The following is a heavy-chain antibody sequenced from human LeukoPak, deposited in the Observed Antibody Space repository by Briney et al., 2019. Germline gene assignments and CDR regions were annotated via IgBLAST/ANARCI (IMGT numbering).Heavy chain of an antibody. Sequence: ASVKVSCKASGYTFTSYDINWVRQATGQGLEWMGWMNPNSGNTGYAQKFQGRVTITRNTSISTAYMGLSSLRSDDTAVYYCARGACSSTSCYYYFDYWGQGTLVTVSS. CDR2: MNPNSGNT. D-gene: IGHD2-2*01. J-gene: IGHJ4*02. CDR3: ARGACSSTSCYYYFDY. CDR1: GYTFTSYD. V-gene: IGHV1-8*03.